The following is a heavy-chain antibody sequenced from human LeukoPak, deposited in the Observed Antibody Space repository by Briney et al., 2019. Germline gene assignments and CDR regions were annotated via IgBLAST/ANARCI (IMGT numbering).Heavy chain of an antibody. CDR3: ARVNYYYYGMDV. V-gene: IGHV4-31*03. CDR2: IYYSGST. J-gene: IGHJ6*02. CDR1: GGSISSGGYY. Sequence: SQTLSLTCTVSGGSISSGGYYWSWIRQHPGKGLEWIGYIYYSGSTYYNLSLKSRVTISVDTSKNQFSLKLSSVTAADTAVYYCARVNYYYYGMDVWGQGTTVTVSS. D-gene: IGHD4-23*01.